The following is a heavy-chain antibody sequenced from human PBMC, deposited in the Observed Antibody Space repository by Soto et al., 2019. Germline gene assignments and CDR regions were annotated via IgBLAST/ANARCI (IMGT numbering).Heavy chain of an antibody. CDR3: AKAHRVSCSTWFFFDS. CDR1: GFTFGNYA. D-gene: IGHD2-2*01. V-gene: IGHV3-23*01. CDR2: ITAGGGTT. Sequence: EVQLLESGGGLVQPGGSLRLSCSASGFTFGNYAMRWVRQAPGKGLEWVSGITAGGGTTDYADSVKGRFTISRDNSKNTLYLRMSSLRVEDTAVYYCAKAHRVSCSTWFFFDSWGQGSLVTASS. J-gene: IGHJ4*02.